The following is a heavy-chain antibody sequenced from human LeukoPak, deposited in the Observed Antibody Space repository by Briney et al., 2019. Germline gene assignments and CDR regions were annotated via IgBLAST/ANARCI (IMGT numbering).Heavy chain of an antibody. D-gene: IGHD1-20*01. J-gene: IGHJ4*02. CDR1: GGSISSGGYS. CDR3: ARDDPITGTPAY. Sequence: PSQTLSLTCAVSGGSISSGGYSWSWIRQPPGKGLEWIGYIYHSGSTYYNPSLKSRVTISVDRSKNQFSLKLSSVTAADTAVYYCARDDPITGTPAYWGQGTLVTVSS. CDR2: IYHSGST. V-gene: IGHV4-30-2*01.